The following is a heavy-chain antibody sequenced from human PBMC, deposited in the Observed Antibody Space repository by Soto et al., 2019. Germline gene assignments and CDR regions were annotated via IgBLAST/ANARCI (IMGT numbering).Heavy chain of an antibody. V-gene: IGHV1-24*01. Sequence: ASVKVSCKVSGYTLTELSMHWVRQAPGKGLEWMGGFDPEDGETIYAQKFQGRVTMTEDTFTDTAYMELSSLRSEDTAVYYCATDRPRPRQQLVDAFDIWGQGTMVTVSS. CDR3: ATDRPRPRQQLVDAFDI. D-gene: IGHD6-13*01. J-gene: IGHJ3*02. CDR2: FDPEDGET. CDR1: GYTLTELS.